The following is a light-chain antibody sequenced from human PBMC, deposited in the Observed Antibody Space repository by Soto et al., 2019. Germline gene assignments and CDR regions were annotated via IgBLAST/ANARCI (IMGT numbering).Light chain of an antibody. J-gene: IGKJ1*01. Sequence: DIQMTQSPSSLSASVGDRVTITCRASQDIYSFLAWFQQKPGKAPKSLIYAASSVQSGVPSRFSGSXXXTDXTLTIXSXXPEXFAXYXXXXYHAYPRTFGQGTKVEIK. CDR3: XXYHAYPRT. V-gene: IGKV1-16*01. CDR2: AAS. CDR1: QDIYSF.